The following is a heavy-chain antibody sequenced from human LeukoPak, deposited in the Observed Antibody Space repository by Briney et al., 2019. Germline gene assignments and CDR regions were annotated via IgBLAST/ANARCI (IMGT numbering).Heavy chain of an antibody. D-gene: IGHD3-10*01. V-gene: IGHV2-5*02. CDR1: GLSLRTSGVG. CDR2: IYWDDDK. CDR3: AHIIRGVMNR. J-gene: IGHJ5*02. Sequence: SGPTLVNPTQTLTLTCTFSGLSLRTSGVGVGWIRQPPGEALEWLALIYWDDDKRYSPSLKNRLTITKDTSKNQVVLTITNMDPVDTATYYCAHIIRGVMNRWGQGTLVTVSS.